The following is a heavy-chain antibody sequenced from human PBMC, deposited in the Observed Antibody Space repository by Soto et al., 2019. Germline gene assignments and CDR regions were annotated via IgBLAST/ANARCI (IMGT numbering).Heavy chain of an antibody. CDR2: ISGSGGGT. D-gene: IGHD3-10*01. V-gene: IGHV3-23*01. Sequence: EVQLLESGGGLLRPGGSLRLSCAASRFTFSNYAMNWVRQAPGKGLEWVSGISGSGGGTYYADSVKGRFTISRDNSKNTLYLQMNSLRAEDTAIYYCAKSADDIVRYYFDSWGQGTLVIVSS. J-gene: IGHJ4*02. CDR3: AKSADDIVRYYFDS. CDR1: RFTFSNYA.